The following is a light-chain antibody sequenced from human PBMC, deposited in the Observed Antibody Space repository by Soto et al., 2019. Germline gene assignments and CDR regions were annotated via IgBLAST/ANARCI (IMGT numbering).Light chain of an antibody. V-gene: IGLV2-14*01. CDR2: EVS. J-gene: IGLJ1*01. CDR1: SSDVGGYNY. CDR3: SSYTSSSTL. Sequence: QCVLTQPASVSGSPGQSITISCTGTSSDVGGYNYVSWYQQHPGKAPKLMIYEVSNRPSGVSNRFSGSKSGNTASLTISGLQAEDEADYYCSSYTSSSTLLGTGTKVTVL.